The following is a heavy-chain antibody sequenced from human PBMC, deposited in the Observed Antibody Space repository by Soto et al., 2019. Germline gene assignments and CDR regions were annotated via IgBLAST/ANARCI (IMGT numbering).Heavy chain of an antibody. V-gene: IGHV4-30-4*01. Sequence: PSETLSLTCTVSGGSISSGDYYWSWIRQPPGKGLEWIGYIYYSGSTYYNPSLKSRVTISVDTSKNQFSLKLSSVTAADTAVYYCARGYSGYELGYYFDYWGQGTLVTVSS. CDR1: GGSISSGDYY. CDR2: IYYSGST. CDR3: ARGYSGYELGYYFDY. D-gene: IGHD5-12*01. J-gene: IGHJ4*02.